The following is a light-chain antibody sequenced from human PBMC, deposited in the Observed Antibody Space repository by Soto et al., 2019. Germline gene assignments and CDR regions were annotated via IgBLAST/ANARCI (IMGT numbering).Light chain of an antibody. CDR1: QSIGRW. CDR2: DAS. Sequence: EIQMTESPSTMSASVGDRVTITCRASQSIGRWLAWYQQKPGKAPKLLIFDASTLENGVPARFSGNRSGPEFSLTISSLQPDDFATYYCQHYYSYWTFGQGTKVDI. CDR3: QHYYSYWT. V-gene: IGKV1-5*01. J-gene: IGKJ1*01.